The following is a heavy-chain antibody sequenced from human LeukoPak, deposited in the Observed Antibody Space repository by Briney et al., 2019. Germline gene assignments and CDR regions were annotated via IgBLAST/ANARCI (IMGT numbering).Heavy chain of an antibody. CDR1: GFTFSNHG. J-gene: IGHJ4*02. CDR2: ISGSGEIT. D-gene: IGHD6-19*01. V-gene: IGHV3-23*01. Sequence: GGSLRLSCAASGFTFSNHGINWVRQAPGKGLEWVSGISGSGEITYYADSVKGRFTISRDNSKNTLYLQMNSLRADDTALYYCAKERSGGWPFDYWGPGTLVTVSS. CDR3: AKERSGGWPFDY.